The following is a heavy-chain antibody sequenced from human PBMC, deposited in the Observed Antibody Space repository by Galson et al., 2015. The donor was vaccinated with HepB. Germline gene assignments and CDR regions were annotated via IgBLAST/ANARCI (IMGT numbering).Heavy chain of an antibody. Sequence: SVKVSCKASGYTFTSYGISWVRQAPEQGLEWMGWISAYNGNTNYAQKLQGRVTMTTDTSTSTAYMELRSLRSDDTAVYYCARKVTVTTYRDYYFDYWGQGTLVTVSS. CDR2: ISAYNGNT. CDR1: GYTFTSYG. D-gene: IGHD4-17*01. J-gene: IGHJ4*02. CDR3: ARKVTVTTYRDYYFDY. V-gene: IGHV1-18*01.